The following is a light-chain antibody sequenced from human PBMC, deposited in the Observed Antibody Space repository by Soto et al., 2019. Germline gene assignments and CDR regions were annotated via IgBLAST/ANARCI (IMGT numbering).Light chain of an antibody. J-gene: IGKJ1*01. Sequence: DIMMTQSPDSLAVSLGERATINCKSSQSVLYTSNNKNYLAWYQQKPGQSPKLLIYWASTRESGVPDRFSGSGSGIDFTLSISGLQAEDVAVYYCQQYYVSPPTFGQGTKVEIK. V-gene: IGKV4-1*01. CDR2: WAS. CDR1: QSVLYTSNNKNY. CDR3: QQYYVSPPT.